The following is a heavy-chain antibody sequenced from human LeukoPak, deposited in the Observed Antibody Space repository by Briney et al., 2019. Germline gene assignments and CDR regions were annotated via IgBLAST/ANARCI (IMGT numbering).Heavy chain of an antibody. V-gene: IGHV4-59*12. J-gene: IGHJ6*03. CDR2: IYYIGST. CDR3: ARDSALSYYYYYYMDV. CDR1: GDSISGYY. Sequence: SETLSLTCTVSGDSISGYYWSWVRQPPGKGLECIGYIYYIGSTNYNPSLKSRVTISVDTSKNQFSLKLSSVTAADTAVYYCARDSALSYYYYYYMDVWGKGTTVTVSS.